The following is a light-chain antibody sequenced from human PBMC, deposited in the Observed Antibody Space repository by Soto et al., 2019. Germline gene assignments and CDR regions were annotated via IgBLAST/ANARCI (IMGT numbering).Light chain of an antibody. Sequence: QSALTQPASVSGPPGQSITISCTGTSTDVGAYNYVSWYQHHPGKAPRLVIYDVTNRPPGISDRFSGSKSGTSASLAITGLQAEDEADYYCQAYDYSLTAFVFGGGTKRTVL. J-gene: IGLJ3*02. CDR3: QAYDYSLTAFV. CDR1: STDVGAYNY. CDR2: DVT. V-gene: IGLV2-14*01.